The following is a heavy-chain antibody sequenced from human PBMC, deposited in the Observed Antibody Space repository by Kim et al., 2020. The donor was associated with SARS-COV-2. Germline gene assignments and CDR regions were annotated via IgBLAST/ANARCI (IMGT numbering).Heavy chain of an antibody. J-gene: IGHJ4*02. Sequence: GGSLRLSCAASGFTFDDYGMSWVRQAPGKGLEWVSGINWNGGSTGYADSVKGRFTISRDNAKNSLYLQMNSLRAEDTALYHCARVFPLDTFGGVYYFDYWGQGTLVTVSS. V-gene: IGHV3-20*01. D-gene: IGHD3-16*01. CDR1: GFTFDDYG. CDR2: INWNGGST. CDR3: ARVFPLDTFGGVYYFDY.